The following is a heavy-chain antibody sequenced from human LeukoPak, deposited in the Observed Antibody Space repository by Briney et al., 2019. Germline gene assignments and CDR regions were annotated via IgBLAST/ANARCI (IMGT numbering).Heavy chain of an antibody. V-gene: IGHV3-30*04. J-gene: IGHJ4*02. CDR2: ISYDGSNK. CDR1: GFTFSSYA. D-gene: IGHD2-2*01. Sequence: GGSLRLSCAASGFTFSSYAMHWVRQAPGKGLEWVAVISYDGSNKYYADSVKGRFTISRDNSKNTLYLRMNSLRAEDTAVYYCAKEGSTARLNDHWGQGTLVTVSS. CDR3: AKEGSTARLNDH.